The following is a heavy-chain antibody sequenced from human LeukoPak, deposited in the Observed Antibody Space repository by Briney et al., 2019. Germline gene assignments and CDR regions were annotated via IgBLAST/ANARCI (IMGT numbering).Heavy chain of an antibody. V-gene: IGHV3-33*08. Sequence: AGRSLRLSCAASGFTFSSYGMHWVRQAPGKGLEWVAVIWYDGSNKYYADSVKGRFTISRDNSKNTLYLQMNSLRAEDTAVYYCARESIAVAGNFDYWGQGTLVTVSS. CDR3: ARESIAVAGNFDY. CDR2: IWYDGSNK. J-gene: IGHJ4*02. CDR1: GFTFSSYG. D-gene: IGHD6-19*01.